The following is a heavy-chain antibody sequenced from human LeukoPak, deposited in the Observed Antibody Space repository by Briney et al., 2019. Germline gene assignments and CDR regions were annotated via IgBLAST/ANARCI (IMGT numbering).Heavy chain of an antibody. Sequence: ASVKVSCKASGGTFSSYAISWVRQAPGQGLEWMGWISAYNGNTNYAQKLQGRVTMTTDTSTSTAYMELRSLRSDDTAVYYCARDQYYYDSSGYRRPPFDYWGQGTLVTVSS. CDR1: GGTFSSYA. D-gene: IGHD3-22*01. CDR2: ISAYNGNT. J-gene: IGHJ4*02. CDR3: ARDQYYYDSSGYRRPPFDY. V-gene: IGHV1-18*01.